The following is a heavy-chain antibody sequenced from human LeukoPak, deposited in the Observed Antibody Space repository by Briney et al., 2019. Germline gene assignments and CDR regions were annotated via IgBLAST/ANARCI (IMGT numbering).Heavy chain of an antibody. Sequence: KPSETLSLTCAVYGGSFSGYYWSWIRQPPGKGLEWIGEINHSGSTNYNPSLKSRVTISVDTSKNQFSLKLSSVPAADTAVYYCARGSIVVVVAASGIGDYYYYGMDVWGQGTTVTVSS. CDR3: ARGSIVVVVAASGIGDYYYYGMDV. CDR2: INHSGST. D-gene: IGHD2-15*01. J-gene: IGHJ6*02. V-gene: IGHV4-34*01. CDR1: GGSFSGYY.